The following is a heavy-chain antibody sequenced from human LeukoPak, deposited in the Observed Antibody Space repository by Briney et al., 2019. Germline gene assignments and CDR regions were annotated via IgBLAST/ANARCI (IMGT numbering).Heavy chain of an antibody. D-gene: IGHD1-26*01. V-gene: IGHV4-59*01. Sequence: SETLSLTCTVSGGSISSYYWSWIRQPPGTGLEWIGCLDYSGSAKYNPSRKSRVTISVDTSENHFSLKLSSVTAADTAVYYCARKGSGTYSPFDYWGPGTLVTVSS. CDR2: LDYSGSA. CDR1: GGSISSYY. CDR3: ARKGSGTYSPFDY. J-gene: IGHJ4*02.